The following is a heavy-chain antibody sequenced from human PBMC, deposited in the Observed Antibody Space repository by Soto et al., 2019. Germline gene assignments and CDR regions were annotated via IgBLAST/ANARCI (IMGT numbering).Heavy chain of an antibody. CDR2: IYYSGST. CDR3: ASEGYYYGSGSYYPSFGFGP. D-gene: IGHD3-10*01. J-gene: IGHJ5*02. Sequence: QLQLQESGPGLVKPSETLSLTCTVSGGSISSSSYYWGWIRQPPGKGLEWIGSIYYSGSTYYNPSLKSRVTISVDTSKNQFSLKLSSVTAADTAVYYCASEGYYYGSGSYYPSFGFGPWGQGTLVTVSS. V-gene: IGHV4-39*01. CDR1: GGSISSSSYY.